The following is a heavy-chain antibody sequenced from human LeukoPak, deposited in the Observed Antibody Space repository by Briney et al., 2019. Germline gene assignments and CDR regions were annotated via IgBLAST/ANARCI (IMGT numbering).Heavy chain of an antibody. V-gene: IGHV3-30*02. D-gene: IGHD3-22*01. CDR3: ARDRVGYYDSSGYPYYYYYMDV. J-gene: IGHJ6*03. CDR1: GFTFSSYG. CDR2: IRYDGSNK. Sequence: GGSLRLSCAASGFTFSSYGMHWVRQAPGKGLEWVAFIRYDGSNKYYADSVKGRVTISRDNSKNTLYLQMNSLRAEDTAVYYCARDRVGYYDSSGYPYYYYYMDVWGKGTTVTVSS.